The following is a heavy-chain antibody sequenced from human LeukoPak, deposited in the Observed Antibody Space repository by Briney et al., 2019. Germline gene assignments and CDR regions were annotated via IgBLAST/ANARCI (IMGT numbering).Heavy chain of an antibody. Sequence: SVKVSCKASGGTFSSYAISWVRQAPGQGLEWMGGIIPIFGTANYAQKFQGRVTITADESTSTAYMELSSLRSEDTAVYYCARDAYCGGDCLFDYWGQGTLVTVSS. V-gene: IGHV1-69*01. CDR2: IIPIFGTA. CDR3: ARDAYCGGDCLFDY. D-gene: IGHD2-21*02. CDR1: GGTFSSYA. J-gene: IGHJ4*02.